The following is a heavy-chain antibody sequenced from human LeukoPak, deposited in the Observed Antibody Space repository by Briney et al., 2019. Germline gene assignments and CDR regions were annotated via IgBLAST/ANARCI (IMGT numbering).Heavy chain of an antibody. J-gene: IGHJ4*02. Sequence: PGGSLRLSCAASGFTVSSNYMSWVRQAPGKGLEWVSAISGSGGSTYYADSVKGRFTISRDNSKNTLYLQMNSLRAEDTAVYYCAKDVTAADINDYWGQGTLVTVSS. CDR1: GFTVSSNY. D-gene: IGHD6-13*01. CDR3: AKDVTAADINDY. V-gene: IGHV3-23*01. CDR2: ISGSGGST.